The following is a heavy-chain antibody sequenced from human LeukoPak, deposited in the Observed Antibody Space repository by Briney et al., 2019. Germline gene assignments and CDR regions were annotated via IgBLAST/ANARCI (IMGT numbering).Heavy chain of an antibody. V-gene: IGHV3-21*01. D-gene: IGHD6-19*01. J-gene: IGHJ5*02. CDR2: ISSSSSYI. CDR3: ARVPVVAGYNWFDP. CDR1: GFTFTSKS. Sequence: GGSLRLSCAASGFTFTSKSLNWVRQAPGKGRQWFSSISSSSSYIYYADSVKGRFTISRDNAKNSLSLQMNSLRAEDTAVYYCARVPVVAGYNWFDPWGQGTLVTVSS.